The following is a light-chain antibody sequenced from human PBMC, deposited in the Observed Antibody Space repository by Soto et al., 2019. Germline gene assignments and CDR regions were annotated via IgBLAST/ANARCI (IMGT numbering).Light chain of an antibody. V-gene: IGLV2-8*01. CDR2: EVY. Sequence: QSALTQPPSASGSPGQSVTISCTGTSSDVGGYNFVSWYQQHPGKAPKLMIYEVYKRPSGVPDRFSGSKSGNAASLTVSGLQADDEAHYYCSSYAGINNLVVLGGGTKLTVL. CDR1: SSDVGGYNF. CDR3: SSYAGINNLVV. J-gene: IGLJ2*01.